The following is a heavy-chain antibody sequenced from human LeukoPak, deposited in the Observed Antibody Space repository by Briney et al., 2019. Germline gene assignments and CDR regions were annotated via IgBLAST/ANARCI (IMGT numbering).Heavy chain of an antibody. CDR2: ISSRSSTI. CDR3: ARGRMLYYYDSSGYPFDY. CDR1: GFTFRSYS. Sequence: GGSLRLSCAASGFTFRSYSMNWVRQAPGKGLEWVSYISSRSSTIYYADSVKGRFTISRDNAKNSLYLQMNSLRAEDTAVYYCARGRMLYYYDSSGYPFDYWGQGSLVTVSS. V-gene: IGHV3-48*01. J-gene: IGHJ4*02. D-gene: IGHD3-22*01.